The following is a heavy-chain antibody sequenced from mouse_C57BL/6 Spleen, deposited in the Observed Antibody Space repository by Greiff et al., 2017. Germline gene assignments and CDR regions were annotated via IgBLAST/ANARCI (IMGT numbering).Heavy chain of an antibody. V-gene: IGHV1-69*01. CDR2: IDPSDSYT. CDR3: ARREYFDV. J-gene: IGHJ1*03. Sequence: QVQLQQPGAELVMPGASVKLSCKASGYTFTSYWMHWVKQRPGQGLEWIGEIDPSDSYTNYNQKFKGKSTLTVDKSSSTASMQLSSLTSEDSAVYYCARREYFDVWGTGTTVTVSS. CDR1: GYTFTSYW.